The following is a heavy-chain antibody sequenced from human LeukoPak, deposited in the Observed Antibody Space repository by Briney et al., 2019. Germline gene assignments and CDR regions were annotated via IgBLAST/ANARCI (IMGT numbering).Heavy chain of an antibody. CDR3: ARERDDYDSSGYYYHDAFDI. J-gene: IGHJ3*02. CDR2: IYYSGST. D-gene: IGHD3-22*01. Sequence: KPSETLSLTCTVSGGSISSSSYYWGWIRQPPGKGLEWIGYIYYSGSTNYNPSLKSRVTISVDTSKNQFSLKLSSVTAADTAVYYCARERDDYDSSGYYYHDAFDIWGQGTMVTVSS. V-gene: IGHV4-61*01. CDR1: GGSISSSSYY.